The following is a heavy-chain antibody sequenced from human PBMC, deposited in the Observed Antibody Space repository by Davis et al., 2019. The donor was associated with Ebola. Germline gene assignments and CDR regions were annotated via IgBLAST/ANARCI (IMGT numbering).Heavy chain of an antibody. J-gene: IGHJ4*02. CDR2: INSDGSST. Sequence: PGGSLRLSCAASGFTFSSYWMHWVRQAPGKGLVWVSRINSDGSSTSYADSVKGRFTISRDNAKNTLYLQMNSLRAEDTAVYYCASPSSSWAHYFDYWGQGTLVTVSS. CDR1: GFTFSSYW. D-gene: IGHD6-13*01. CDR3: ASPSSSWAHYFDY. V-gene: IGHV3-74*01.